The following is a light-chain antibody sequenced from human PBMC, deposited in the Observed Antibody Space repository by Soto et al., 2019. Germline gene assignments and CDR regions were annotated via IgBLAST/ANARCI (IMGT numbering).Light chain of an antibody. CDR1: SSDVGGYNY. J-gene: IGLJ1*01. CDR3: ISYTRTHNDV. V-gene: IGLV2-14*01. Sequence: QSALTQPASVSGSPGQSITISCTGTSSDVGGYNYVSWYQQHPGKAPKLVIYEVSNRPSGVSNRFSGSKSGNTASLTISGLQAEDEADYYCISYTRTHNDVVGNATKVTVX. CDR2: EVS.